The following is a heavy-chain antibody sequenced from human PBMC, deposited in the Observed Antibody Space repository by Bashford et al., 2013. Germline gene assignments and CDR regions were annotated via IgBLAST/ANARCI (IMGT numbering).Heavy chain of an antibody. Sequence: ASVKVSCQASGYTFTGYYMHWVRQAPGQGLEWMGLINPNSGGTSYVQKFQGRVTLTRDTSISTAYMEVNSLTSDDTAVYYCARVEAGTARIQHWGQGTLVTVSS. V-gene: IGHV1-2*02. J-gene: IGHJ1*01. CDR1: GYTFTGYY. CDR2: INPNSGGT. CDR3: ARVEAGTARIQH. D-gene: IGHD6-13*01.